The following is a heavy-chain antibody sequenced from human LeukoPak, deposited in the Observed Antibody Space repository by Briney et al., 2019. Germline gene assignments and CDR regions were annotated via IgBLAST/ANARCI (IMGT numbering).Heavy chain of an antibody. J-gene: IGHJ5*02. D-gene: IGHD1-14*01. CDR2: INPNSGGT. CDR3: ARDGMGPLPANWSDP. V-gene: IGHV1-2*02. CDR1: GYTFTGYY. Sequence: ASVTVSCKASGYTFTGYYMHWVRQAPGQGLEWMGWINPNSGGTNYEQKFQGRVTMTRDTSISTAYMELSRLRSDDTAGYYCARDGMGPLPANWSDPWGQGTLVTVSS.